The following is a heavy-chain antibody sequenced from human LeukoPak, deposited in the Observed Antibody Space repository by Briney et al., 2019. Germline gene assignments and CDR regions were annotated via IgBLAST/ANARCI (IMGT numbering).Heavy chain of an antibody. CDR3: ARAAVSYYYYYMDV. CDR1: GGSISSYY. J-gene: IGHJ6*03. Sequence: PSEALSLTCTVSGGSISSYYWSWIRQPAGKGLEWIGRIYTSGSTNYNPSLKSRVTMSVDTSKNQFSLKLSSVTAADTAVYYCARAAVSYYYYYMDVWGKGTTVTISS. V-gene: IGHV4-4*07. CDR2: IYTSGST.